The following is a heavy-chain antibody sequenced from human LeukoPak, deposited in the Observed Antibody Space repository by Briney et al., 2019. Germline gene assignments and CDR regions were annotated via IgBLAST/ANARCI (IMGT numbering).Heavy chain of an antibody. CDR1: GFTVSSNY. D-gene: IGHD3-3*01. Sequence: GGSLRLSCAASGFTVSSNYMSWVRQAPGKGLEWVSAIGGDGISTYYADSVKGRFSISRDNSKNTLYLQMNSLRADDTAIYYCAKDLWKADYWGQGTLVTVSS. CDR2: IGGDGIST. CDR3: AKDLWKADY. V-gene: IGHV3-23*01. J-gene: IGHJ4*02.